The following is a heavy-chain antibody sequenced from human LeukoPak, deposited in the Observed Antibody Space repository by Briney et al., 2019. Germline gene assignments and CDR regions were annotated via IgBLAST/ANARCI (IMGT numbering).Heavy chain of an antibody. CDR2: IYHSGST. CDR1: GGSISSSNW. J-gene: IGHJ4*02. CDR3: AASSGWYDGYYFDY. V-gene: IGHV4-4*02. Sequence: PSETLSLTCAVSGGSISSSNWWSWVRQPPGKGLEWIGEIYHSGSTNYNPSLKSRVTTSVDKSKNQFSLKLSSVTAADTAVYYCAASSGWYDGYYFDYWGQGTLVTVSS. D-gene: IGHD6-19*01.